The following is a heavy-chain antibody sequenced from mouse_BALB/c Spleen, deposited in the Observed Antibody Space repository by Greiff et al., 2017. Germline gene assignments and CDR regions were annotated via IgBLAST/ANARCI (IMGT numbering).Heavy chain of an antibody. Sequence: VQLQQSGPELVKPGASVKIPCKASGYTFTDYNMDWVKQSHGKSLEWIGDINPNNGGTIYNQKFKGKATLTVDKSSSTAYMELRSLTSEDTAVYYCARRITTGSPYAMDYWGQGTSVTVSS. CDR2: INPNNGGT. CDR1: GYTFTDYN. V-gene: IGHV1-18*01. J-gene: IGHJ4*01. D-gene: IGHD2-4*01. CDR3: ARRITTGSPYAMDY.